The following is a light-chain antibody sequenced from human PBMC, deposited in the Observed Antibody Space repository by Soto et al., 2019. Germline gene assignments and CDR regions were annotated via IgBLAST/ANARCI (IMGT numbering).Light chain of an antibody. V-gene: IGKV1-12*01. CDR3: QQSYLVPET. CDR2: TTS. J-gene: IGKJ2*01. CDR1: QDIGSW. Sequence: DIQVTQSPSSVSASVGDRVTITCRAGQDIGSWLTWYQHKPGKAPKLLIATTSYLQNGVPSRFSGSRSGTDFSLTISSLQPEDFATYYCQQSYLVPETFGRGTKVDIK.